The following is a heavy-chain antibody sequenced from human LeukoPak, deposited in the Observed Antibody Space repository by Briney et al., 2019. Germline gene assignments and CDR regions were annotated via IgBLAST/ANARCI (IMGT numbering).Heavy chain of an antibody. Sequence: ASVKVSCKASGYTFTSYYMHWVRQAPGQGLEWMGWINPNSGGTNYAQKFQGRVTMTRDTSISTAYMELSRLRSDDTAVYYCARRAIAVAGVVDYWGQGTLVTVSS. CDR2: INPNSGGT. V-gene: IGHV1-2*02. CDR1: GYTFTSYY. D-gene: IGHD6-19*01. CDR3: ARRAIAVAGVVDY. J-gene: IGHJ4*02.